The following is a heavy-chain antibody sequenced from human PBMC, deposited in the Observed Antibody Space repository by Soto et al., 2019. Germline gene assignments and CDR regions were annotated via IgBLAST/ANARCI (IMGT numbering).Heavy chain of an antibody. CDR3: VRFYGNXFDI. D-gene: IGHD3-10*01. CDR1: GVSLTRSSFY. V-gene: IGHV4-39*01. CDR2: IYYSGTT. Sequence: SETLSLTCILSGVSLTRSSFYWGWIRQPPGKGLSWIGNIYYSGTTDYNPSLKSRVSVSTDTSRNQLSLTLSSVTAADTAVYYCVRFYGNXFDIWGPGTLVT. J-gene: IGHJ3*02.